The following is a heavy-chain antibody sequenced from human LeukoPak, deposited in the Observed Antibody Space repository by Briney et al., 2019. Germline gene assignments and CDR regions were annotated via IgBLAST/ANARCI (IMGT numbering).Heavy chain of an antibody. V-gene: IGHV3-9*01. CDR1: GFTFNDYA. CDR3: AKDMYSSGSNGEGYLQH. J-gene: IGHJ1*01. Sequence: GGSLRLSREASGFTFNDYAMHWVRQAPGKGLEWVSGISWNSGSIGYAGSGKGRLTISRDNAKNSMYLHINRLRTEDTALYYCAKDMYSSGSNGEGYLQHWGQGTLVTVSS. CDR2: ISWNSGSI. D-gene: IGHD6-19*01.